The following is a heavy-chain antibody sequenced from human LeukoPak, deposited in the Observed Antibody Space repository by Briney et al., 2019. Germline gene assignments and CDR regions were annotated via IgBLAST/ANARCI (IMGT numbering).Heavy chain of an antibody. J-gene: IGHJ6*04. V-gene: IGHV3-30*04. CDR2: ISYDGSNK. Sequence: GGSLRLTCAASGFTFSSYTMHWVRQAPGKGLEWLAVISYDGSNKYYADSVKGRFTISRDNSKNTLYLQMNGLSAEDTAVYYCARDLSSSWFDIYYYYYGMDVWGKGTTVTVSS. CDR3: ARDLSSSWFDIYYYYYGMDV. D-gene: IGHD6-13*01. CDR1: GFTFSSYT.